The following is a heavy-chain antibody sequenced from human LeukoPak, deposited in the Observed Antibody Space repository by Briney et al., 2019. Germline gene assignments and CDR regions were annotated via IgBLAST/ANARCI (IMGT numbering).Heavy chain of an antibody. CDR2: ISGSGGST. CDR3: AKVNYDFWSDLIGHYGMDV. CDR1: GFTFSSYA. V-gene: IGHV3-23*01. D-gene: IGHD3-3*01. J-gene: IGHJ6*02. Sequence: PGGSLRLSCAASGFTFSSYAMSWVRQAPGKGLEWVSAISGSGGSTYYADSVKGRFTISRDNSKNTLYLQMNSLRAEDTAVYYCAKVNYDFWSDLIGHYGMDVWGQGTTVTVSS.